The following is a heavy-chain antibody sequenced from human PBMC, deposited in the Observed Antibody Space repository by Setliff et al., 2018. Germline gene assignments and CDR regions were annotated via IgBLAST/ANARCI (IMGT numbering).Heavy chain of an antibody. J-gene: IGHJ4*02. CDR1: GYIFTDHF. D-gene: IGHD3-3*02. CDR2: INPASGTT. Sequence: GASVKVSCKASGYIFTDHFIHWLRQAPGQGLECMGWINPASGTTKFAQKFQGRVTVTSDTSINTAYMQLSRLTSDDTAVYYCARVLAADTYHDFWGQGTLVTVSS. CDR3: ARVLAADTYHDF. V-gene: IGHV1-2*02.